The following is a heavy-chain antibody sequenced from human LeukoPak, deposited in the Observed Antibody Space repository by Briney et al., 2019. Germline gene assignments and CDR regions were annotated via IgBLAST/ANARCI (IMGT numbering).Heavy chain of an antibody. CDR3: AREMYSSGWYERYFDY. CDR2: IYYSGST. Sequence: PSETLSLTCTVSGGSISSGSYYWGWIRQPPGKGLEWIGSIYYSGSTYYNPSLKSRVTISVDRSKNQFSLKLSSVTAADTAVYHCAREMYSSGWYERYFDYWGQGTLVTVSS. CDR1: GGSISSGSYY. V-gene: IGHV4-39*07. J-gene: IGHJ4*02. D-gene: IGHD6-19*01.